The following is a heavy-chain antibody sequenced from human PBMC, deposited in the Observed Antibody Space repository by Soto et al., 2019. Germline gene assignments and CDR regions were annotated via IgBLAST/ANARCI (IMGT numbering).Heavy chain of an antibody. CDR1: GFIFSTYG. J-gene: IGHJ5*02. Sequence: PGGSLRLSCAASGFIFSTYGMHWVRQAPGKGLEYVSVISGDGGSTYYANSVKGRFTISRDNSKNTLYLQMDSLRAEDMAVYYCARGEYYDLLTGPIHRWGQGTLVTSPQ. V-gene: IGHV3-64*01. D-gene: IGHD3-9*01. CDR2: ISGDGGST. CDR3: ARGEYYDLLTGPIHR.